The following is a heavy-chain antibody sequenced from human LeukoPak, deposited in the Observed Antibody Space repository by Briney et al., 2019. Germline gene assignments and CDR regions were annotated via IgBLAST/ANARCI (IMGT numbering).Heavy chain of an antibody. J-gene: IGHJ4*02. CDR3: ARDRGDCSSASCYRYFDY. CDR1: GGTFSSYA. Sequence: SVKVSCKASGGTFSSYAISWVRQAPGQGLEWMGRIIPILGIANYAQKFQGRVTITADKSTSTAYMELSSLRSEDTAVYYCARDRGDCSSASCYRYFDYWGQGTLVTVSS. D-gene: IGHD2-2*01. CDR2: IIPILGIA. V-gene: IGHV1-69*04.